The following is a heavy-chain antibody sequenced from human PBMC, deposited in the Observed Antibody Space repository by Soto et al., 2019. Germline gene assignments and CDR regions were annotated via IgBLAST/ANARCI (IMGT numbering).Heavy chain of an antibody. J-gene: IGHJ6*02. D-gene: IGHD2-2*01. CDR3: ARGLGGVVPAYYYYGMDV. V-gene: IGHV5-51*01. CDR2: IYPGDSDT. CDR1: GYSFTSYW. Sequence: PGESLKISCKGSGYSFTSYWIGWVRQMPGKGLEWMGIIYPGDSDTRYSPSFQGQVTISADKSISTAYLKWSSLKASDTAMYYCARGLGGVVPAYYYYGMDVWGQGTTVTVSS.